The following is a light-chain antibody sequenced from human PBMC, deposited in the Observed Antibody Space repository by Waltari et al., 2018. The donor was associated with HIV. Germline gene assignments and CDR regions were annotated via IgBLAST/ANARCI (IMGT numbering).Light chain of an antibody. CDR2: HDT. CDR3: QVWDTNTDQYVI. Sequence: SYVLTQPPSVSVAPGKTARITCGGENIGSKSVNWYQKQPGQAPVMHIYHDTDRPSGIPDRFSGSNSEDTATLTIRRVEAGDEADYFCQVWDTNTDQYVIFGGGTNLAV. J-gene: IGLJ2*01. CDR1: NIGSKS. V-gene: IGLV3-21*01.